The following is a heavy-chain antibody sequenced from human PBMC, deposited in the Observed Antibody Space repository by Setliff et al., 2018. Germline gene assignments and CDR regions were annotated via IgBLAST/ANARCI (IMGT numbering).Heavy chain of an antibody. Sequence: GSLRLSCAASGFTFSNYAMSWVRQAPGKGLEWVSYISSSSSTIYYADSVKGRFTISRDNAKNSLYLQMNSLRAEDTAVYYCASRGYSYDDAFDIWGQGTMVTVSS. V-gene: IGHV3-48*01. CDR1: GFTFSNYA. J-gene: IGHJ3*02. CDR3: ASRGYSYDDAFDI. CDR2: ISSSSSTI. D-gene: IGHD5-18*01.